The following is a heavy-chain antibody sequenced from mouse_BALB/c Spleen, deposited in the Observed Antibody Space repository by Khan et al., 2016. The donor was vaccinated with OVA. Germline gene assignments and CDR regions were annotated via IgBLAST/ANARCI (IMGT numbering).Heavy chain of an antibody. CDR3: AIANYSGSSLYAIDY. D-gene: IGHD1-1*01. CDR1: GYTFTSYW. Sequence: DLVKPGASVKLSCKASGYTFTSYWINWIKQRPGQGLEWIGRFAPGSGSTYYNEIFKGKATLTVDTSSSTAYIQLSRLSSEDYAVSFCAIANYSGSSLYAIDYWGQGTSVTVSS. J-gene: IGHJ4*01. V-gene: IGHV1S41*01. CDR2: FAPGSGST.